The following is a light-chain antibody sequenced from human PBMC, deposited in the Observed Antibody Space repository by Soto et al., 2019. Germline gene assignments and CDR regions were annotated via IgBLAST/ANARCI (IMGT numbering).Light chain of an antibody. V-gene: IGKV3-11*01. Sequence: EIVLTQSPATLSLSPGERATLSCRASQSLSSYLAWYQQKPGQAPRLLIYDASNRATGIPARFSGSGSGTDFTLTISSLAPEVFAVYYCQKRSNWPPFPIGHATKVHIK. CDR1: QSLSSY. J-gene: IGKJ3*01. CDR2: DAS. CDR3: QKRSNWPPFP.